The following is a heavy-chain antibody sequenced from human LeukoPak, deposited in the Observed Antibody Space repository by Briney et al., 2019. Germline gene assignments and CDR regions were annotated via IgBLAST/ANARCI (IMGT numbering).Heavy chain of an antibody. J-gene: IGHJ4*02. D-gene: IGHD6-19*01. CDR1: GFTFSSYS. CDR3: ARDQRDSGCLDY. Sequence: GGSLRLSCAASGFTFSSYSMNWVRQAPGKGLKWVSSISSSRSYIYYADSMKGRFTISRDNAKNSLYLQMNSLRAEDTAVYYCARDQRDSGCLDYWGQGTLVTVSS. V-gene: IGHV3-21*01. CDR2: ISSSRSYI.